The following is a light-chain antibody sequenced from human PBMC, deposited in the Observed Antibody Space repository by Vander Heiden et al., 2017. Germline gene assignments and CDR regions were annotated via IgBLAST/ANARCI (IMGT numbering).Light chain of an antibody. V-gene: IGKV1-39*01. CDR3: QQSDSTPHT. CDR1: QGISNY. Sequence: DFQPTQPPSSLSASVGDRVTITCRASQGISNYLNWDQQKPGKAPKLLIYDASNLQSGVPSRFSGSGSGTDFTLTISRLQPEDFATYYCQQSDSTPHTFGQGTKVEIK. CDR2: DAS. J-gene: IGKJ1*01.